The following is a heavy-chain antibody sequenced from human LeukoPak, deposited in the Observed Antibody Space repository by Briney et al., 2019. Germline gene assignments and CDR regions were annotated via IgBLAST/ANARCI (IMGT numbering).Heavy chain of an antibody. CDR1: GGSISSSTYF. J-gene: IGHJ4*02. CDR3: ARDGSGWYRHY. Sequence: SETLSRTCIVSGGSISSSTYFWGWIRQPPGKGLEWIGIISYNGTTYYNPSLKRRVTISVDTSKNQFSLKLSSVTAADTAVYYCARDGSGWYRHYWGQGTLVTVSS. V-gene: IGHV4-39*07. D-gene: IGHD6-19*01. CDR2: ISYNGTT.